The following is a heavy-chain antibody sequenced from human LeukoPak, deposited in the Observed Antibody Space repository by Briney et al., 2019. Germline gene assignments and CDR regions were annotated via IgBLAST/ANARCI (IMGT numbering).Heavy chain of an antibody. Sequence: SVKVSCKASGGTFSSYAISWVRQAPGQGLEWMGGIIPIFGTANYAQKFQGRVTITTDESTSTAYMELSSLSSEDTAVYYCARDRRALRGAYCGGDCYSAGGVWGQGTLVTVSS. D-gene: IGHD2-21*02. V-gene: IGHV1-69*05. J-gene: IGHJ4*02. CDR2: IIPIFGTA. CDR3: ARDRRALRGAYCGGDCYSAGGV. CDR1: GGTFSSYA.